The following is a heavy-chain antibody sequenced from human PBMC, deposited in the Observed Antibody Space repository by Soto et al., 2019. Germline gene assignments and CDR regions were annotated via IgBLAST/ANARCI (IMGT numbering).Heavy chain of an antibody. Sequence: QVQLHQSGPGLVKPSQTLSLECTVIGGSVNTGNIYWSWVRQSPGRGLEWIGYIYHTGNTFYNPALENRVTMSVDASKNQFSLTLTSVTAADTAVYFCAREPLDGMDVWGQGTNVTVSS. J-gene: IGHJ6*02. CDR2: IYHTGNT. CDR3: AREPLDGMDV. CDR1: GGSVNTGNIY. V-gene: IGHV4-30-4*01.